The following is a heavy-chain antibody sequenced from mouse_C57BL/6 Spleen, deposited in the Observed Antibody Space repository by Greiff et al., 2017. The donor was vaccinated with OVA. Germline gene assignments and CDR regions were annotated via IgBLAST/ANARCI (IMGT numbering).Heavy chain of an antibody. Sequence: EVQLQQSGPELVKPGASVKISCKASGYTFTDYYMNWVKQSHGKSLEWIGDINPNNGGTSYNQKFKGKATLTVDKSSSTAYMELRSLTSEDSAVYYCARYTYSNWHFDVWGTGTTVTVSS. CDR3: ARYTYSNWHFDV. V-gene: IGHV1-26*01. D-gene: IGHD2-5*01. J-gene: IGHJ1*03. CDR1: GYTFTDYY. CDR2: INPNNGGT.